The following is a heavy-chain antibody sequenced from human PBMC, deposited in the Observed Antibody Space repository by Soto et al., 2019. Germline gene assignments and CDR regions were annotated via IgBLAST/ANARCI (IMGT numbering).Heavy chain of an antibody. CDR3: ARDGYSTGFDS. CDR1: GGSISSGDYY. D-gene: IGHD5-18*01. Sequence: PSETLSLTCTVSGGSISSGDYYWSWIRQPPGKGLEWIGYIYYSGSTYYNPSLKSRVTISVDTSKNQFSLKLSSVTAADTAVYYWARDGYSTGFDSWRQGTLVSVSS. V-gene: IGHV4-30-4*01. CDR2: IYYSGST. J-gene: IGHJ4*02.